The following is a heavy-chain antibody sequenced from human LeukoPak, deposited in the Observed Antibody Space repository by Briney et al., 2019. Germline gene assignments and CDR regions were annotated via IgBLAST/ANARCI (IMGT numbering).Heavy chain of an antibody. D-gene: IGHD5-18*01. J-gene: IGHJ4*02. CDR1: GGSVSSNSYY. V-gene: IGHV4-61*01. CDR2: IDYTGSA. Sequence: SETLSLTCTVSGGSVSSNSYYWSWVRQPPGKGLEWIGFIDYTGSANYNASLKSRVTISVDRSKNQFSLKLSSVTAADTAVYYCARATIQLWGQETAVFDYWGQGTLVTVSS. CDR3: ARATIQLWGQETAVFDY.